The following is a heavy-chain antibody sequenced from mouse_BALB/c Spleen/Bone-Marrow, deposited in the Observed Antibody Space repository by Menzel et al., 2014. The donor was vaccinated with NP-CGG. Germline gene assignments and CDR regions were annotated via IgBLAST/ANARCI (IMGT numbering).Heavy chain of an antibody. J-gene: IGHJ3*01. D-gene: IGHD2-10*02. CDR3: ARDVGYGNYFVY. V-gene: IGHV7-1*02. CDR1: GFTFSDFY. Sequence: EVKVEESGGGLVQPGDSQRLSCATSGFTFSDFYMEWVRQPPGKRLEWIAASRNKAKYYTTEYSASVKGRFIVSRDTSQSVLYLQMNALRAEDTAIYYCARDVGYGNYFVYWGQGTLVTVSA. CDR2: SRNKAKYYTT.